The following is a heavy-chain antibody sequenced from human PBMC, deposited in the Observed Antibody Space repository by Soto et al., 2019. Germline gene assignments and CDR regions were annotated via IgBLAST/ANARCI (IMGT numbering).Heavy chain of an antibody. CDR2: IWYDGSER. V-gene: IGHV3-33*01. CDR3: ARDPGILYGDFPLDH. CDR1: GFTFRAMA. Sequence: QVQLVESGGGVVQPGRSLTHSCAASGFTFRAMAMHWVRQAPGKGLEWVAVIWYDGSERYYGDSFKGRFTISRDNSDDTVYLRMSSLRVEDTAIYYCARDPGILYGDFPLDHWGQGTLVTVSS. J-gene: IGHJ4*02. D-gene: IGHD2-21*02.